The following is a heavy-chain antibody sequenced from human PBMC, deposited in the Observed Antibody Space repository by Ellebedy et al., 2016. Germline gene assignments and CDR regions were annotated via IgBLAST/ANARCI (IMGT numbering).Heavy chain of an antibody. CDR3: AREVYYDSSGYNYSFDY. Sequence: SETLSLXXTVSGGSVSSGSYYWSWIRQPPGKGLEWIGYIYYSGSTNYNPSLKSRVTISVDTSKNQFSLKLSSVTAADTAVYYCAREVYYDSSGYNYSFDYWGQGTLVTVSS. V-gene: IGHV4-61*01. CDR2: IYYSGST. D-gene: IGHD3-22*01. J-gene: IGHJ4*02. CDR1: GGSVSSGSYY.